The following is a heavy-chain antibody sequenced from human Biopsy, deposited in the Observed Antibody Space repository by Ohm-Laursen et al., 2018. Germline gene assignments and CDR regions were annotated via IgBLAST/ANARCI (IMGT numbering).Heavy chain of an antibody. Sequence: SETLSLTCTVSGGSMSSYYWTWIRQPPGKGLEWIGYIYNSGSTNYNPSLKSRVTISVAVDTSKSQFSLRLSSVTAADTAMYYCARREAGVYDALDIWGQGTMVIVSS. V-gene: IGHV4-59*01. J-gene: IGHJ3*02. CDR3: ARREAGVYDALDI. CDR1: GGSMSSYY. D-gene: IGHD5/OR15-5a*01. CDR2: IYNSGST.